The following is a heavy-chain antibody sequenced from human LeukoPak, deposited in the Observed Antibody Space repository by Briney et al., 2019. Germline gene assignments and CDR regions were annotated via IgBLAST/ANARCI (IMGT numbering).Heavy chain of an antibody. CDR3: ARGIKLWFYFDS. Sequence: SVKVSCKASAGTFNSNTIAWVRHAPGQGLERMGGIIPLFNTANYAQKFQGRVTITADESTTTAYMELSSLRSEDTAVYYCARGIKLWFYFDSWGQGTLVTVSS. CDR2: IIPLFNTA. D-gene: IGHD5-18*01. V-gene: IGHV1-69*01. CDR1: AGTFNSNT. J-gene: IGHJ4*02.